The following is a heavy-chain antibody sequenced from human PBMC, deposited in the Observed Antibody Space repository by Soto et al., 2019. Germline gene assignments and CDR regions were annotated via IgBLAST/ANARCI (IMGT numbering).Heavy chain of an antibody. D-gene: IGHD6-19*01. J-gene: IGHJ4*02. CDR3: SRDLEYSSAAWCHYFDY. CDR1: GGTFSSYA. Sequence: SVKVSCKASGGTFSSYAISWVRQAPGQGLEWMGGIIPIFGTANYAQKFQGRVTITADKSTSTAYMELSSLRSEDEAVYYCSRDLEYSSAAWCHYFDYWGQGTLVTASS. CDR2: IIPIFGTA. V-gene: IGHV1-69*06.